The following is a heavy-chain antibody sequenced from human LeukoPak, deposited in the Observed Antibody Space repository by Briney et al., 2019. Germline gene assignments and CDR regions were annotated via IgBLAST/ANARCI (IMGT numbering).Heavy chain of an antibody. CDR2: MSSSDDGR. CDR3: AKGRAATVDY. J-gene: IGHJ4*02. V-gene: IGHV3-23*01. Sequence: GGSLRLSCATSGFSFSSYAMSWVRQAPGKGLEWVSAMSSSDDGRYYADSVKGRFTISRDNSKNTLYLQMNSLRAEDTAVYYCAKGRAATVDYWGQGTLVTVSS. D-gene: IGHD6-25*01. CDR1: GFSFSSYA.